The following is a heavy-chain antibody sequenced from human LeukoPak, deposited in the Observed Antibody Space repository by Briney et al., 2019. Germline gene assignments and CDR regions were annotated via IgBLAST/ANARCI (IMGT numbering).Heavy chain of an antibody. CDR1: GLITDDYA. J-gene: IGHJ5*02. V-gene: IGHV3-43*02. CDR3: VRESETSGWFDH. Sequence: GGSLRLSCAAPGLITDDYAIHWVRQAPGKGLEWVSLISGDGGSTFYADSVRGRFTISRDNSKNSLSLQMSSLRSEVTALYFCVRESETSGWFDHWGQGTLVTVSS. CDR2: ISGDGGST. D-gene: IGHD6-25*01.